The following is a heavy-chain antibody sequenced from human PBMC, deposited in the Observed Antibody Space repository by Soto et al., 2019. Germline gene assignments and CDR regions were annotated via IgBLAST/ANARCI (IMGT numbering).Heavy chain of an antibody. CDR1: GSTFSSYS. D-gene: IGHD2-15*01. CDR2: ISSSSSYI. J-gene: IGHJ4*02. V-gene: IGHV3-21*01. CDR3: ATSLVVVVDPRFDY. Sequence: PGGSLRLSCAASGSTFSSYSMNWVRQAPGKGLEWVSSISSSSSYIYYADSVKGRFTISRDNAKNSLYLQMNSLRAEDTAVYYCATSLVVVVDPRFDYWGQGTLVTVSS.